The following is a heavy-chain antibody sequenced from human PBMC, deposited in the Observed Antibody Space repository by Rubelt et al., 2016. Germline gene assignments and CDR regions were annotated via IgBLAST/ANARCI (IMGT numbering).Heavy chain of an antibody. CDR3: ARGSRGSYYDSSGPFDY. CDR2: T. V-gene: IGHV3-53*01. J-gene: IGHJ4*02. Sequence: TYYADSVKGRFTISRDNSKNTLYLQMNSLRAEDTAVYYCARGSRGSYYDSSGPFDYWGQGTLVTVSS. D-gene: IGHD3-22*01.